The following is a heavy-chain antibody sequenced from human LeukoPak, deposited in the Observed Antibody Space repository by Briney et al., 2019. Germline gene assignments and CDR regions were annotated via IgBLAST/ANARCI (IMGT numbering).Heavy chain of an antibody. CDR2: INPNSGGT. CDR3: ARGGHTYSYFPKPWDY. J-gene: IGHJ4*02. D-gene: IGHD5-18*01. V-gene: IGHV1-2*02. CDR1: GYTFTGYY. Sequence: ASVKVSCKASGYTFTGYYMHWVRQAPGQGLEWMGWINPNSGGTNYAQKFQGRVTMTRDMSTTTVYVELSSLKSDDTAVYYCARGGHTYSYFPKPWDYWGQGTLVTVSS.